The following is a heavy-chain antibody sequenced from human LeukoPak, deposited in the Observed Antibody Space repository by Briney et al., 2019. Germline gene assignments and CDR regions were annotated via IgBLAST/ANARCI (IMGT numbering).Heavy chain of an antibody. Sequence: GASVKVSCKASGGTFSSYAISWVRQAPRQGLEWMGGITPIFGTANYAQKFQGRVTMTRNTSISTAYMELSSPRSEDTAVYYCARVDRGYDMAYWGQGTLVTVSS. CDR2: ITPIFGTA. D-gene: IGHD3-9*01. CDR3: ARVDRGYDMAY. CDR1: GGTFSSYA. V-gene: IGHV1-69*05. J-gene: IGHJ4*02.